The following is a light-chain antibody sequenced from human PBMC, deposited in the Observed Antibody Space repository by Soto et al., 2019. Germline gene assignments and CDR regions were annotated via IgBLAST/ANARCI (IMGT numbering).Light chain of an antibody. J-gene: IGKJ5*01. Sequence: AIQLTQSPSSLSASVGDRVTITCRASQGISSALAWYQQKPWKAPKLLIYDASSLESGVPSRFSGSGSGTDFTLTISSLQPEDFATYYCKQFNSYLITFGQGTRLEIK. V-gene: IGKV1-13*02. CDR3: KQFNSYLIT. CDR2: DAS. CDR1: QGISSA.